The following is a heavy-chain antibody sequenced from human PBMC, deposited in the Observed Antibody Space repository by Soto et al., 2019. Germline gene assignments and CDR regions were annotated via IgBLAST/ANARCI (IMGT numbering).Heavy chain of an antibody. Sequence: GGSLRLSCAASGFTFSSYWMHWVRQAPGKGLVWVSRINSDGSSTSYADSVKGRFTISRDNAKNTLYLQMNSLRAEDTAVYYCARAAYCSSTSCYAPFFDIWGQGTMVTVSS. CDR1: GFTFSSYW. D-gene: IGHD2-2*01. J-gene: IGHJ3*02. V-gene: IGHV3-74*01. CDR2: INSDGSST. CDR3: ARAAYCSSTSCYAPFFDI.